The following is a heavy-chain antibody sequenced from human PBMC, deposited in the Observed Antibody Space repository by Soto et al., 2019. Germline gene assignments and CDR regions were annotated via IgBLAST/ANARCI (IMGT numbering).Heavy chain of an antibody. V-gene: IGHV4-59*08. J-gene: IGHJ4*02. CDR1: GCSISSYY. CDR2: IYYSGST. CDR3: ARARAISYFDY. Sequence: SETLPLTCTVAGCSISSYYCILIRQPPGKGLEWIGYIYYSGSTNYNPSLKSRVTISIDTSKNQFSLKLSSVTAADTAVYYCARARAISYFDYWGQGTLVTVSS. D-gene: IGHD3-10*01.